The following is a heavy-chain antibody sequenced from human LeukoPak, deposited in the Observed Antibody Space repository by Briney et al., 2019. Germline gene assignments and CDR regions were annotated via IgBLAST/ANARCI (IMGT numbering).Heavy chain of an antibody. CDR3: ARGGYYGSGRYYFDS. J-gene: IGHJ4*02. Sequence: GGSLRLACAASGFTFSSYAMSWVRQAPGRGLEWISAISGSGGSTYYADSVKGRFTISRDNAKNTLHLQMNSLRAEDTAVYYCARGGYYGSGRYYFDSWGQGTLVTVSS. D-gene: IGHD3-3*01. V-gene: IGHV3-23*01. CDR2: ISGSGGST. CDR1: GFTFSSYA.